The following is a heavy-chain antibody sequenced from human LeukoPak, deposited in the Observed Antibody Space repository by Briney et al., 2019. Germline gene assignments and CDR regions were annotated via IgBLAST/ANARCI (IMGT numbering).Heavy chain of an antibody. CDR3: ARVHSSSWYVSHFDY. Sequence: SETLSLTCTVSGGSISSYYWSWIRQPPGKGLEWIGYIYYSGSTNYNPSLKSRVTISVDTSKNQFSLKLSSVTAADTAVYYCARVHSSSWYVSHFDYWGQGTLVTVSS. CDR2: IYYSGST. V-gene: IGHV4-59*01. J-gene: IGHJ4*02. D-gene: IGHD6-13*01. CDR1: GGSISSYY.